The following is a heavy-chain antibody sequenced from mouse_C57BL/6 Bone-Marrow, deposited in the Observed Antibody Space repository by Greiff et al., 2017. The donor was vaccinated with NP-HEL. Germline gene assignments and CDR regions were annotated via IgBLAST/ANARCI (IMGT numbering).Heavy chain of an antibody. CDR1: GFTFSSYT. D-gene: IGHD1-1*01. J-gene: IGHJ1*03. CDR3: ARHPFITTVVARYFDV. V-gene: IGHV5-9*01. Sequence: DVQLVESGGGLVKPGGSLKLSCAASGFTFSSYTMSWVRQTPEKRLEWVATISGGGGNTYYPDSVKGRFTISRDNAKNTLYLQMSSLRSEDTALYYCARHPFITTVVARYFDVWGTGTTVTVSS. CDR2: ISGGGGNT.